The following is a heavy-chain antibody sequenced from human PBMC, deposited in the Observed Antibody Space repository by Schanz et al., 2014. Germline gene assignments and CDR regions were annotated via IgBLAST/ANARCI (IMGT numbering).Heavy chain of an antibody. CDR3: ARGGRTTYNYYYGMDV. J-gene: IGHJ6*02. CDR2: IYYSGST. Sequence: QVQLQESGPGLVKPSQTLSLTCAVSGGSISSGGYSWNWIRQPPGKGLEWIVYIYYSGSTYYNPSLKSRVTIPVDPSKNQFPLKLSSVTAADTAVYYCARGGRTTYNYYYGMDVWGQGTTVTVSS. V-gene: IGHV4-30-4*07. D-gene: IGHD1-1*01. CDR1: GGSISSGGYS.